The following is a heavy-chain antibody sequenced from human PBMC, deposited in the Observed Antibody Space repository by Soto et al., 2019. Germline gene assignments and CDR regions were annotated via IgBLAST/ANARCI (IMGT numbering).Heavy chain of an antibody. CDR2: ISYNGNNK. Sequence: QVHLVESGGGVVQPGTSLRLSCVGSGFTFSSYDMHWVCQAPGKGLEWVAVISYNGNNKYYGESVEGRFTISRDNSKNTLYLELNSLSAEDTAVYSCAKEYGDYSPPYFDYWGQGTLVTVSS. CDR1: GFTFSSYD. D-gene: IGHD4-17*01. CDR3: AKEYGDYSPPYFDY. J-gene: IGHJ4*02. V-gene: IGHV3-30*18.